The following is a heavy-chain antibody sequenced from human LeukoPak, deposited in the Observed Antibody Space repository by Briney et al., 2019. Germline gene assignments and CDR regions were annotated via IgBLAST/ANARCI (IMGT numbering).Heavy chain of an antibody. V-gene: IGHV4-59*01. CDR1: GGSISSYY. J-gene: IGHJ4*02. CDR3: ARGRDSSSYHFDY. D-gene: IGHD6-6*01. Sequence: SETLSLTCTVSGGSISSYYWSWIRQPPGKGLEWIGYIYYSGSTNYNPSLKSRVTISVDTSKNQFSLKLSSVTAADTAVYYCARGRDSSSYHFDYWGQGTLVTVSS. CDR2: IYYSGST.